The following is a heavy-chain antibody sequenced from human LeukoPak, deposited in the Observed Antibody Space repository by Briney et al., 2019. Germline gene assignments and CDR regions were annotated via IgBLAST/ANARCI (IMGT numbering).Heavy chain of an antibody. V-gene: IGHV4-39*01. Sequence: SETLSLTCTVSGGSISSSSYYWGWIRQPPGKGLEWIGSIYYSGSTYYNPSLKSRVTISVDTSKNQFSLKLSSVTAADTAVYYCARAGWELPDNWFDPWGQGTLVTVSS. J-gene: IGHJ5*02. D-gene: IGHD1-26*01. CDR3: ARAGWELPDNWFDP. CDR2: IYYSGST. CDR1: GGSISSSSYY.